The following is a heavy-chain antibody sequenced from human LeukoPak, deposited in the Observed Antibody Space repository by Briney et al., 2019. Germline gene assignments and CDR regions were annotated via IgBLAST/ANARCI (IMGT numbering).Heavy chain of an antibody. Sequence: SQTLSLTCTVSGGSISSGGYYWSWIRQHPGKGLEWIGYIYYSGSTYYNPSLKSRVTISVDTSRNQFSLKLSSVTAADTAVYYCARGRCSSTSCYASDYWGQGTLDTVSS. CDR1: GGSISSGGYY. J-gene: IGHJ4*02. CDR3: ARGRCSSTSCYASDY. CDR2: IYYSGST. V-gene: IGHV4-31*03. D-gene: IGHD2-2*01.